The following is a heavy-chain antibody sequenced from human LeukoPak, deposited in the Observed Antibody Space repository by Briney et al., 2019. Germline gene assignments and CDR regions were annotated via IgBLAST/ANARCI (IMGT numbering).Heavy chain of an antibody. CDR1: GFTFSDYY. V-gene: IGHV3-11*05. Sequence: GGSLRLSCAASGFTFSDYYMSWIRQAPGKGPEWVSYISSSSSYTNYADSVKGRFTISRDNAKNSLYLQMNSLRAEDTAVYYCARDSQYCSGGSCPSGAASDIWGQGTMVTVSS. J-gene: IGHJ3*02. CDR3: ARDSQYCSGGSCPSGAASDI. CDR2: ISSSSSYT. D-gene: IGHD2-15*01.